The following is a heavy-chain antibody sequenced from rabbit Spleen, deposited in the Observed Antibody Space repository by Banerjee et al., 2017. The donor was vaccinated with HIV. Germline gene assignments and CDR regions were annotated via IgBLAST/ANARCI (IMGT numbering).Heavy chain of an antibody. V-gene: IGHV1S45*01. Sequence: EHLEESGGGLVKPEGSLTLTCKASGVSFSDKDVMCWVRQAPGKGLEWIACINTITGKSVYASWAKGRFSMSRTSSTTVTLQMTSLTAADTATYFCARDLVAVIGWNFNLWGPGTLVTVS. CDR1: GVSFSDKDV. CDR2: INTITGKS. J-gene: IGHJ4*01. CDR3: ARDLVAVIGWNFNL. D-gene: IGHD1-1*01.